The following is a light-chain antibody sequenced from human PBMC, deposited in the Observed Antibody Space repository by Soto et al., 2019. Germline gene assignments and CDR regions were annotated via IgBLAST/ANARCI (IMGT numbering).Light chain of an antibody. CDR3: QHYHDFQYT. V-gene: IGKV1-5*03. CDR1: QSIGSW. CDR2: NAT. Sequence: DIQMTQSPSTLSASVGDGVTITCRASQSIGSWLEWYQQKPGKAPKLLIYNATSLHSGVPSRFSGSGSGTDCSLTISSLQAVDSATYFCQHYHDFQYTFGPGTKLEI. J-gene: IGKJ2*01.